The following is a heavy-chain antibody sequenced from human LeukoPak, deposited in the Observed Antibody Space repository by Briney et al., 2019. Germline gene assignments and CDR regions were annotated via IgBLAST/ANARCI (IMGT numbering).Heavy chain of an antibody. D-gene: IGHD6-13*01. CDR2: IYYSGST. CDR1: GGPISSGDYY. V-gene: IGHV4-30-4*01. CDR3: AGDVGIAAAGTFDY. J-gene: IGHJ4*02. Sequence: SQTLSLTCTVSGGPISSGDYYWSWIRQPPGKGLEWIGYIYYSGSTYYNPSLKSRVTISVDTSKNQFSLKLSSVTAADTAVYYCAGDVGIAAAGTFDYWGQGTLVTVSS.